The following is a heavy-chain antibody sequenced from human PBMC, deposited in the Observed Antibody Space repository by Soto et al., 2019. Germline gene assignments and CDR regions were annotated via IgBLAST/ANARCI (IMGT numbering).Heavy chain of an antibody. CDR3: ARDAARPYYYMDV. J-gene: IGHJ6*03. CDR1: CCSRNCCY. Sequence: SETLFPPVTGACCSRNCCYWSWIPHPPGKGLEWTGYIYYSGSTHSTPSLTSRVTISVDTSKNQFSLKLSSVTAADTAVYYCARDAARPYYYMDVWGKGTTVTVSS. CDR2: IYYSGST. D-gene: IGHD6-6*01. V-gene: IGHV4-59*01.